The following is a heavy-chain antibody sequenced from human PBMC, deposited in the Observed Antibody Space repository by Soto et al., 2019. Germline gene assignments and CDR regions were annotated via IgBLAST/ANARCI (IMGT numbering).Heavy chain of an antibody. Sequence: QVQLVQSGAEVKKPGSSVKVSCKASGGTFANYAITWVRQAPGQGLEWMAGIIPLLDAANYAEKFQDRVTITTDECASTSYMGVSSLISEDTAVYYCWMTYHDDSGGNPHCYYGMDLW. CDR2: IIPLLDAA. CDR3: WMTYHDDSGGNPHCYYGMDL. CDR1: GGTFANYA. J-gene: IGHJ6*01. D-gene: IGHD3-22*01. V-gene: IGHV1-69*05.